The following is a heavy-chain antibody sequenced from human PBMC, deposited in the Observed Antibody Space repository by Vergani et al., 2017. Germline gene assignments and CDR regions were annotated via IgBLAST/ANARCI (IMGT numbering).Heavy chain of an antibody. CDR2: INPSGGNT. CDR3: ARGGGGPLYYDYMDV. Sequence: QVQLVQSGAEVKKPGASVKVSCKASGYTFTSYYMHWVRQAPGQGLEWMGIINPSGGNTGYAQKFQGRVTMTRNTSISTAYMELSSLRSEDTAVYYCARGGGGPLYYDYMDVWGKGTTVTVSS. D-gene: IGHD3-16*01. CDR1: GYTFTSYY. V-gene: IGHV1-46*01. J-gene: IGHJ6*03.